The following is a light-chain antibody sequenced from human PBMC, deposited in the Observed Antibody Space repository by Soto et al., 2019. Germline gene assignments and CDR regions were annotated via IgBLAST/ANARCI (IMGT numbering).Light chain of an antibody. CDR2: GAS. CDR1: QSVGSD. V-gene: IGKV3-15*01. J-gene: IGKJ4*01. CDR3: EQYNTWPPELT. Sequence: EIVMAQSPATLSVSPGEGATLSCRASQSVGSDLAWYQQKPGQAPRLLFYGASTRATGIPARFSGSGSGTEFALTISSLQSEDFAVYYCEQYNTWPPELTFGGGTEVEIK.